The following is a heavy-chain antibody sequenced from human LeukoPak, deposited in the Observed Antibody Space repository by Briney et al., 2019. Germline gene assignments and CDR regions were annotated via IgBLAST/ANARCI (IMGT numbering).Heavy chain of an antibody. J-gene: IGHJ4*02. CDR1: GGSISSSSYY. D-gene: IGHD5-18*01. V-gene: IGHV4-39*07. CDR2: IYYSGNT. CDR3: ARSFGGAAMVSI. Sequence: SSETLSLTCTVSGGSISSSSYYWGWIRQPPGKGLEWIGSIYYSGNTYYNPSLKSRVTISVDTSKNQFSLKLSSVAAADTAVYYCARSFGGAAMVSIWGQGTLVTVSS.